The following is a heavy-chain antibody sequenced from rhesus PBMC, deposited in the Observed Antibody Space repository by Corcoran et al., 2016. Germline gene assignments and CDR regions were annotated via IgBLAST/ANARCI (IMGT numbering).Heavy chain of an antibody. CDR2: IRSGGST. J-gene: IGHJ4*01. Sequence: QVQLQQWGEGLVKPSETLSLTCAVYGGTVSGYWWGWIRQPPGKGLEWIGRIRSGGSTNYNPSLKSRVTISIDTSKNQFSLKLSSVTAADTAVYYCARHRMNTVTSYYFDYWGQGVLVTVSS. CDR1: GGTVSGYW. V-gene: IGHV4-160*01. D-gene: IGHD4-23*01. CDR3: ARHRMNTVTSYYFDY.